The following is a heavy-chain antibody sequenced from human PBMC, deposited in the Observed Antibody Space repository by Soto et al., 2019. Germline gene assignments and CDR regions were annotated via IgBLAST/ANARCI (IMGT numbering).Heavy chain of an antibody. CDR2: IYYSGST. V-gene: IGHV4-39*01. Sequence: SETLSLTCTVSGGSISSSSYYWGWIRQPPGKGLEWIGSIYYSGSTYYNPSLKSRVTISVDTSKNQFSLKLSSVTAADTAVYYCARHSKAVAATFDYWGQGTLVTVSS. D-gene: IGHD6-19*01. CDR3: ARHSKAVAATFDY. CDR1: GGSISSSSYY. J-gene: IGHJ4*02.